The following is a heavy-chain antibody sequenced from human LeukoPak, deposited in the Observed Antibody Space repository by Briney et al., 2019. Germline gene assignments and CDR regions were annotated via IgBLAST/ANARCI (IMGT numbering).Heavy chain of an antibody. CDR1: GFTVSSNS. V-gene: IGHV3-53*01. Sequence: GGSLRLSCTVSGFTVSSNSMSWVRQAPGKGLEWVSFIYSDNTHYSDSVKGRFAISRDNAKNSLYLQMNSLRAEDTAVYYCARMRSYYTGFDYWGQGTLVTVSS. CDR3: ARMRSYYTGFDY. CDR2: IYSDNT. J-gene: IGHJ4*02. D-gene: IGHD1-26*01.